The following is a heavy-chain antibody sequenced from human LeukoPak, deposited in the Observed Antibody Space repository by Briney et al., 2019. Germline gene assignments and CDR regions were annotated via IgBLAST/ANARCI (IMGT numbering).Heavy chain of an antibody. CDR3: ARDRGGSYLRDAFDI. D-gene: IGHD1-26*01. Sequence: GASVKVSCKASGGTFSSYAISWVRQAPGQGLEWMGGIIPIFGTANYAQKFQGRVTITADESTSTAYMELSSLRSEDTAVYYCARDRGGSYLRDAFDIWGQGTMVTVSS. CDR1: GGTFSSYA. V-gene: IGHV1-69*13. CDR2: IIPIFGTA. J-gene: IGHJ3*02.